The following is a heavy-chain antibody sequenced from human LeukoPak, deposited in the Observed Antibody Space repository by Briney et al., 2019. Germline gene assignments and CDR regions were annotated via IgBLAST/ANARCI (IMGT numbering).Heavy chain of an antibody. V-gene: IGHV4-39*01. D-gene: IGHD4-23*01. J-gene: IGHJ2*01. CDR1: GVSISSSMYY. CDR3: ARIGHGANSHLKWYFDL. CDR2: VFYSGSA. Sequence: SQTLSLTCNVSGVSISSSMYYWGWIRQPPGKGLEWIGSVFYSGSAYYNPSFKSRLAIPVDTSKNQFSLQLSSVTAADTAMYYCARIGHGANSHLKWYFDLWGPGTLVTVSS.